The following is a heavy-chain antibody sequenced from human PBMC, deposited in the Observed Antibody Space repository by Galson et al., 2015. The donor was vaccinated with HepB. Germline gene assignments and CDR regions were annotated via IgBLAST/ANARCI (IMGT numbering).Heavy chain of an antibody. CDR1: GFTVSSNY. CDR3: ATASRGHCSSTSCYLRY. J-gene: IGHJ4*02. D-gene: IGHD2-2*01. Sequence: SLRLSCAASGFTVSSNYMSWVRQAPGKGLEWVSVIYSGGSTYYADSVKGRFTISRHNSKNTLYLQMNSLRAEDTAVYYCATASRGHCSSTSCYLRYWGQGTLVTVSS. V-gene: IGHV3-53*04. CDR2: IYSGGST.